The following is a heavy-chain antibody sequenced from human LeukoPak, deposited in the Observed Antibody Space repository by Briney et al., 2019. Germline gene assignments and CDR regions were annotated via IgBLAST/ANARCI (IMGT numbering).Heavy chain of an antibody. D-gene: IGHD6-13*01. CDR2: IYNNGNT. J-gene: IGHJ4*02. CDR3: ARLLASAKTDYFDC. Sequence: SDTLSLTCAVSGYSIYSGYWWGWIRQPPGKGLEWIGYIYNNGNTNYNPSLESRITMSVDTSKNQFSLKLSSVTAADTAVFYCARLLASAKTDYFDCWGQGTLVTVSS. CDR1: GYSIYSGYW. V-gene: IGHV4-28*01.